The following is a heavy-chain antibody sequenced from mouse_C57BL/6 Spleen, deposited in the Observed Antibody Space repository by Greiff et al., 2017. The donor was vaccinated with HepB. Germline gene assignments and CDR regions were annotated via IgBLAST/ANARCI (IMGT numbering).Heavy chain of an antibody. J-gene: IGHJ1*03. CDR3: ARGGPHWYFDV. CDR1: GYTFTSYW. Sequence: QVQLQQPGAELVRPGSSVKLSCKASGYTFTSYWMHWVKQRPIQGLEWIGNIDPSDSETHYNQKFKDKATLTVDKSSSTAYMQLSSLTSEDSAVYYCARGGPHWYFDVWGTGTTVTVSS. CDR2: IDPSDSET. V-gene: IGHV1-52*01.